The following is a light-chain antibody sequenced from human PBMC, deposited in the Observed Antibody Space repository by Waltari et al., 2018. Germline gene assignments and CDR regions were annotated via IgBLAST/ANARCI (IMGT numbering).Light chain of an antibody. CDR1: QSVLYSSNNKNY. V-gene: IGKV4-1*01. CDR3: QQYYSTPQT. J-gene: IGKJ1*01. CDR2: WAS. Sequence: DIVMTQSPDSLAVSLGERATINCKSSQSVLYSSNNKNYLAWYQQKPGQPPKLRIYWASTRESGVPDRFSGSGSGTDFTLTISSLQAEDVAAYYCQQYYSTPQTFGQGTKVEIK.